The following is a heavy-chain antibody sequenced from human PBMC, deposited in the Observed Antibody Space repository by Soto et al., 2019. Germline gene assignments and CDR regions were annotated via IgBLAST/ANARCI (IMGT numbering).Heavy chain of an antibody. CDR1: GFTFSYYW. CDR2: IHSDGSST. V-gene: IGHV3-74*01. CDR3: ARGDRGAFDL. J-gene: IGHJ3*01. D-gene: IGHD3-10*01. Sequence: EVQLVESGGGLVRPGGSLRLSCAASGFTFSYYWMHWVRQAPGKGLVWVSRIHSDGSSTTYADFVKGRFIISRDNXXXXXXXXXXXVXXXXXXXXYCARGDRGAFDLWGQGTVVTVSS.